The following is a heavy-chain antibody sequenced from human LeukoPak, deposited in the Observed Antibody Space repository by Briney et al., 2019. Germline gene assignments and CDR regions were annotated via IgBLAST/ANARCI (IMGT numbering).Heavy chain of an antibody. V-gene: IGHV3-33*01. J-gene: IGHJ5*02. CDR3: AGDRKSGNFLGEFDH. D-gene: IGHD1-26*01. Sequence: TGGSLRLSCAASGFTFTSYDMHWVRQAPGKGLEWVALIWYDGSNTYYTDSVRGRFTISRDSSKSTLYLQMNSLRAEDTAIYYCAGDRKSGNFLGEFDHWGLGTLVTVSS. CDR2: IWYDGSNT. CDR1: GFTFTSYD.